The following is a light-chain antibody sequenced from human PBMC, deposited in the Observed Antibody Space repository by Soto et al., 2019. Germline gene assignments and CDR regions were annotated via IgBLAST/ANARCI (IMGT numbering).Light chain of an antibody. CDR1: QGISNF. CDR2: GAS. CDR3: QQLDAYPRT. J-gene: IGKJ3*01. Sequence: IQLTQSPSSLSASVGDRVTITCRTSQGISNFLAWYQQKPGKAPKLLIYGASTLQSGVPSRFSGSGSGTDLTLTISRLQPEYFATYYCQQLDAYPRTFGPGTKLDIK. V-gene: IGKV1-9*01.